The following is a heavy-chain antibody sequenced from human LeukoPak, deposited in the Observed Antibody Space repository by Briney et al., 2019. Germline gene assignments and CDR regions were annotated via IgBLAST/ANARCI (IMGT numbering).Heavy chain of an antibody. Sequence: GASVKVSCKASGYTFTTYDISWVRQAPGQGPEWMGWISTYSGNTHYAQELQGRVTLTTDTSTSTAYMDLRSLRSDDTAMYYCARDGRGHWDTRIWYLGNWFDPWGQGTLVTVSS. CDR1: GYTFTTYD. V-gene: IGHV1-18*01. D-gene: IGHD6-13*01. CDR3: ARDGRGHWDTRIWYLGNWFDP. J-gene: IGHJ5*02. CDR2: ISTYSGNT.